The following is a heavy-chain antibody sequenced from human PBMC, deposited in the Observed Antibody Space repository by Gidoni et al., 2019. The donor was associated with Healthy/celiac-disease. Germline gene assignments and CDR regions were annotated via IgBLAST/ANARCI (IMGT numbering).Heavy chain of an antibody. CDR1: GFTISSYG. Sequence: QVQLVESGGGVVKPGRSLSLSCATSGFTISSYGLHWVRQAPGKGLEWVAVRLYDGSNKYYADSVKGRFTISRDNSKNTLYLQMISLRAEDTAVYYCARAPYCSGGSCYSDNWFDPWGQGTLVTVSS. CDR3: ARAPYCSGGSCYSDNWFDP. D-gene: IGHD2-15*01. J-gene: IGHJ5*02. V-gene: IGHV3-33*01. CDR2: RLYDGSNK.